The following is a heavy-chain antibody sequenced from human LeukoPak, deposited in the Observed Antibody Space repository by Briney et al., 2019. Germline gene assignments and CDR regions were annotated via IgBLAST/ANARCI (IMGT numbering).Heavy chain of an antibody. D-gene: IGHD6-13*01. CDR1: GFTFSSYA. CDR2: ISGSGGST. Sequence: PGGSLRLSCAASGFTFSSYAMSWVRQAPGKGLEWVSAISGSGGSTYYADSVKGRFTISRDNSKSTLYLQMNSLRAEDTAVYYCAKGVIAAAGTEVDYWGQGTLVTVSS. J-gene: IGHJ4*02. CDR3: AKGVIAAAGTEVDY. V-gene: IGHV3-23*01.